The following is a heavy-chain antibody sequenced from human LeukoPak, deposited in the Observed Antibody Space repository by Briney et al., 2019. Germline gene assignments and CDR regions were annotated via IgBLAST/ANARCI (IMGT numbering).Heavy chain of an antibody. CDR3: AREDCSGGSCYSLSLTPVFHVFDI. CDR1: GYAFTSYG. Sequence: GASVKVSSKASGYAFTSYGISWVRQAPGQGLEWMGWISAYNGNTNYAPKLQGRVTMTTDTSTSTAYMELRSLRSDDTAVYYCAREDCSGGSCYSLSLTPVFHVFDIWGQGTMVTVSS. CDR2: ISAYNGNT. V-gene: IGHV1-18*01. J-gene: IGHJ3*02. D-gene: IGHD2-15*01.